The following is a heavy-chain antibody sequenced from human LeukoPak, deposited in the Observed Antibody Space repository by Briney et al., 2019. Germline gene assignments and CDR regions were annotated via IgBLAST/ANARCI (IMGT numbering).Heavy chain of an antibody. V-gene: IGHV3-21*01. J-gene: IGHJ5*02. CDR1: EFTFSTCG. CDR3: TRDQMAATSRGWFDP. D-gene: IGHD2-2*01. Sequence: GGSLRLSCAASEFTFSTCGMSWVRQAPGKGLEWVSSISGSGGSTQYADSVQGRFAISRDNAKDSLYLQMSSLRVEDTAMYYCTRDQMAATSRGWFDPWGQGTLVTVSS. CDR2: ISGSGGST.